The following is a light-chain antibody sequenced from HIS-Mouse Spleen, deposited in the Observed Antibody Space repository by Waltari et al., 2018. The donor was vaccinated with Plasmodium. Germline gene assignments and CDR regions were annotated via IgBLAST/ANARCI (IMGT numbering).Light chain of an antibody. V-gene: IGLV2-23*01. CDR3: CSYAGSRLV. CDR1: SSDVGSYNL. J-gene: IGLJ2*01. Sequence: QSALTQPASVSGSPGQSITISCTGTSSDVGSYNLVSWYQQHPGKAPKLMIYAGSKRPSGVSNRVSGSKSGNTASLTSSGLQAEDEADYYCCSYAGSRLVFGGGTKLTVL. CDR2: AGS.